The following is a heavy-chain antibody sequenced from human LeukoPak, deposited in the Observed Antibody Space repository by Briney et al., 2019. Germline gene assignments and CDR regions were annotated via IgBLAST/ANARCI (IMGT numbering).Heavy chain of an antibody. CDR3: AEPGITMIGGV. CDR2: ISSSGSTI. J-gene: IGHJ6*03. D-gene: IGHD3-10*02. Sequence: GGSLRLSCAASGFTFSSYEMNWVRQAPGKGLEWVSYISSSGSTIYYADSVKGRFTISRDNAKNSLYLQRNSLRAEDTAVYYCAEPGITMIGGVWGKGTTVTISS. CDR1: GFTFSSYE. V-gene: IGHV3-48*03.